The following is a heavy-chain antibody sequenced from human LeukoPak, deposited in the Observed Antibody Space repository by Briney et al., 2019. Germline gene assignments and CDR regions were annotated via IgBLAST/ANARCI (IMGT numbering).Heavy chain of an antibody. D-gene: IGHD6-13*01. CDR2: ISSSGSTI. CDR3: ARDWSYSSSLNWPDP. Sequence: GGSVRLSCAASGFTFSDYYMSWIRQAPGEGLEWVSYISSSGSTIYYADSVKGRFTISRDNAKNSLYLQMNSLRAEDTAVYYCARDWSYSSSLNWPDPWGQGTLVTVSS. J-gene: IGHJ5*02. V-gene: IGHV3-11*04. CDR1: GFTFSDYY.